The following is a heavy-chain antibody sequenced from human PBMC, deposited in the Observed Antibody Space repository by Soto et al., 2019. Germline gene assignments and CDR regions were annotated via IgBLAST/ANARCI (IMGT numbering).Heavy chain of an antibody. J-gene: IGHJ3*01. CDR2: ISGSGGST. V-gene: IGHV3-23*01. CDR1: GFTFSSYA. CDR3: ARAQLLPDDAFDA. D-gene: IGHD2-2*01. Sequence: EVQLLESGGGLVQPGGSLRLSCAASGFTFSSYAMSWVRQAPGKGLEWVSAISGSGGSTYYADSVKGRFTISRDNSKNTLYLQMSGLRAEDTAVYYCARAQLLPDDAFDAWGRGTVVTVSS.